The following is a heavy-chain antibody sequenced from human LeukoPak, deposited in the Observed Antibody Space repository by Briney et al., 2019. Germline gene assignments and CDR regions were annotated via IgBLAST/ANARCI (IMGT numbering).Heavy chain of an antibody. J-gene: IGHJ5*02. CDR2: INHSGST. D-gene: IGHD6-19*01. Sequence: SETLSLTCAVYGGSFSGYYWSWIRQPPGKGLEWIGEINHSGSTNYNPSLKSRVTISVDTSKNQFSLKLSSVTAADTAVYYCARWGFFYSSGADWFDPWGQGTLVTVSS. CDR1: GGSFSGYY. V-gene: IGHV4-34*01. CDR3: ARWGFFYSSGADWFDP.